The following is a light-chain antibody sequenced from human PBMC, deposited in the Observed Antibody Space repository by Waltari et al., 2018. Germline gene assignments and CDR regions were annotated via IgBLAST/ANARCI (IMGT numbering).Light chain of an antibody. CDR2: GAS. CDR1: QSVSSN. CDR3: QQYNNWPPLT. Sequence: EIVMTQSPATLSVSPGARATISCRASQSVSSNLAWYQQQPGQAPRLLSYGASTRATGIPARFSGSGSGTEFTLTISSLQSEDFAVYYCQQYNNWPPLTFGGGTKVEIK. V-gene: IGKV3-15*01. J-gene: IGKJ4*01.